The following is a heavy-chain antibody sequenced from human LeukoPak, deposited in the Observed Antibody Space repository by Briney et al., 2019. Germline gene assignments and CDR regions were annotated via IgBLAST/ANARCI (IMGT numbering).Heavy chain of an antibody. CDR1: GFTFSSYS. CDR3: ARGRLGANDAFDI. Sequence: GGSLRLSCAASGFTFSSYSMNWVRQAPGKGLEWVSSISSSSSYIYYADSVKGRFTISRDNSKNTLYLQMNSLRAEDTAVYYCARGRLGANDAFDIWGQGTMVTVSS. J-gene: IGHJ3*02. V-gene: IGHV3-21*01. D-gene: IGHD1-26*01. CDR2: ISSSSSYI.